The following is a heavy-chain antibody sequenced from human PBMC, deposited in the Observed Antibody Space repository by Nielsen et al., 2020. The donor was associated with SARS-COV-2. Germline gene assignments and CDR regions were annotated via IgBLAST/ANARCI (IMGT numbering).Heavy chain of an antibody. CDR2: ISSSSSYI. CDR1: GFTFSSYS. D-gene: IGHD6-19*01. V-gene: IGHV3-21*01. Sequence: GGSLRLSCAASGFTFSSYSMNWVRQAPGKGLEWVSSISSSSSYIYYADSVKGRFTISRDNAKSSLYLQMNSLRAEDTAVYYCARAQAPQYSSGWYWRDWFDPWGQGTLVTVSS. CDR3: ARAQAPQYSSGWYWRDWFDP. J-gene: IGHJ5*02.